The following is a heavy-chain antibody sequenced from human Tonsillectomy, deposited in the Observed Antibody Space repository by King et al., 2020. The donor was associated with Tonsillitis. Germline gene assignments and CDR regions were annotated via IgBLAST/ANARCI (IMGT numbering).Heavy chain of an antibody. J-gene: IGHJ4*02. CDR2: INWNGGST. Sequence: VQLVESGGGVVRPGGSLRLSCAASGFTFDDYGMSWVRQAPGKVLEWVSGINWNGGSTGYADSVKGRFTISRDNAKNSLYLQMNSLRAEDTALYYCARRFVDTAMVTSYYFDYWGQGTLVTVSS. CDR1: GFTFDDYG. CDR3: ARRFVDTAMVTSYYFDY. D-gene: IGHD5-18*01. V-gene: IGHV3-20*04.